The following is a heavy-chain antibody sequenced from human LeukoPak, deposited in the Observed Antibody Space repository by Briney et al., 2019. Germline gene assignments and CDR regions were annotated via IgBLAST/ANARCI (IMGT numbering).Heavy chain of an antibody. CDR3: ARPVDTASLVN. CDR2: INPSGGSA. D-gene: IGHD5-18*01. Sequence: GASVKVSCKASGYTFINCYMHWVRQAPGQGLEWMGIINPSGGSAYYAQKFQGRVTMTSDVSTSTFHMELSSLRSEDTAVCYCARPVDTASLVNWGQGTLVTVSS. V-gene: IGHV1-46*01. CDR1: GYTFINCY. J-gene: IGHJ4*02.